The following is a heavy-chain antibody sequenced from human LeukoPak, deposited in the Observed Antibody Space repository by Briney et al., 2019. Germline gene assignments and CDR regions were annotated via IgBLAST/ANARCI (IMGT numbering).Heavy chain of an antibody. CDR1: GGSISSYY. CDR3: ARDRPKWNDAFDI. Sequence: SETLSLTCTVSGGSISSYYWSWVRQPPGKGLEWIGYIYYSGSTNYNPPLKSRVTMSVDTSKNQFSLKLSSVTAADTAVYYCARDRPKWNDAFDIWGQGTMVTVSS. J-gene: IGHJ3*02. D-gene: IGHD1-20*01. CDR2: IYYSGST. V-gene: IGHV4-59*01.